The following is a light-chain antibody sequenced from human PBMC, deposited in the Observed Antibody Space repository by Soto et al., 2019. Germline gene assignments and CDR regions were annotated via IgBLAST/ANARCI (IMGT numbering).Light chain of an antibody. CDR1: QSVSSN. CDR3: QQYNTWPRYT. CDR2: GAS. J-gene: IGKJ2*01. Sequence: EIVMTQSPATLSVSPGERATLSCRASQSVSSNLAWYQQKPGQAPRLLIYGASTRATAIPARISGSGSGTEFTLTISSLQSEDFAVYYCQQYNTWPRYTFGQGTKLEIK. V-gene: IGKV3-15*01.